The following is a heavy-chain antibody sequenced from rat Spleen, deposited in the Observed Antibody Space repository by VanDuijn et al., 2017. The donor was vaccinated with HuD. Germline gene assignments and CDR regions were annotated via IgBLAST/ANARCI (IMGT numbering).Heavy chain of an antibody. V-gene: IGHV5-25*01. Sequence: EVQLVESGGGLVQPGRSLKLSCVASGFTFSDYDMAWVRQAPTKGLEWVASISTGGGNTDYRDSVKGRFAISRDTAKSTLYLQMDSLGSEDTATYYCATAGSRISRFAYWGQGTLVTVS. J-gene: IGHJ3*01. CDR3: ATAGSRISRFAY. D-gene: IGHD2-7*01. CDR1: GFTFSDYD. CDR2: ISTGGGNT.